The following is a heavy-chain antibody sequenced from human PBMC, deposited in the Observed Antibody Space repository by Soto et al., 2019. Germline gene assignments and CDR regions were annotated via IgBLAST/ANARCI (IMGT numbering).Heavy chain of an antibody. Sequence: QVQLVQSGAEVKKPGASVKVFCKASGYTFTSHGISWVRQTPGQGLEWMGWISVYNGNTVYAQKLQDRVTMTRDTSTTTAYMELRSLRSDDTAVYYCARDYGDYNYYYGLDVWGQGTKVTLSS. V-gene: IGHV1-18*01. J-gene: IGHJ6*02. CDR1: GYTFTSHG. CDR3: ARDYGDYNYYYGLDV. CDR2: ISVYNGNT. D-gene: IGHD4-17*01.